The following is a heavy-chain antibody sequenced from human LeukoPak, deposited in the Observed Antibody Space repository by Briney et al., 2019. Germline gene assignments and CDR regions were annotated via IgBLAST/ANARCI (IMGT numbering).Heavy chain of an antibody. Sequence: GGSLRLSFPASGFTFRSYRMGWAGRAPGKGREGGANIKEKAKRQYYVDSVRARFIISRDNAKNSLFLQMYSLRADDTAVYYCARAGYCTSNSCYSPNFYYMDVWGKGTTVAVSS. CDR1: GFTFRSYR. CDR3: ARAGYCTSNSCYSPNFYYMDV. CDR2: IKEKAKRQ. V-gene: IGHV3-7*01. J-gene: IGHJ6*03. D-gene: IGHD2-2*01.